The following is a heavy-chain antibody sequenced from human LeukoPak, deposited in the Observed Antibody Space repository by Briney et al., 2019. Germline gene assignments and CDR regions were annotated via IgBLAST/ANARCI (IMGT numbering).Heavy chain of an antibody. CDR2: IKSKADGGTT. CDR3: TTDASPYCTNGKCYSGGNFDY. CDR1: GFIIVNAW. V-gene: IGHV3-15*01. D-gene: IGHD2-8*01. Sequence: GGSLRLSCAPSGFIIVNAWMNWVRQAPGKGLEWVGRIKSKADGGTTDYAAPVKGRFTISRDDSQNTLYLQMNSLQTEDTAVYYCTTDASPYCTNGKCYSGGNFDYWGQGTLVTVSS. J-gene: IGHJ4*02.